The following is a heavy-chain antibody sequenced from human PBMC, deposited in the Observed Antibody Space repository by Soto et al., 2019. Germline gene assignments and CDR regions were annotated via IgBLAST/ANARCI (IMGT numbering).Heavy chain of an antibody. CDR1: GFTVSNNY. CDR2: IYSGGST. Sequence: EVQLVESGGGLVQPGGSLRLSCAASGFTVSNNYMSWVRQTPGKGLEWVSVIYSGGSTYYADSVKGRFTISRDNSKTTLYLQTNSTPAKDPAVYYCAREMGVWGRGTTVTVSS. J-gene: IGHJ6*04. CDR3: AREMGV. V-gene: IGHV3-66*01.